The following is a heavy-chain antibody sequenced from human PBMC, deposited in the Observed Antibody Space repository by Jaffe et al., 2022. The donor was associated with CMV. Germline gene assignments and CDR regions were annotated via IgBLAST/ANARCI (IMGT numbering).Heavy chain of an antibody. J-gene: IGHJ3*02. CDR2: ISSNGGST. V-gene: IGHV3-64*02. CDR1: GFTFSSYA. CDR3: AREGWPNTFDI. Sequence: EVQLVESGEGLVQPGGSLRLSCAASGFTFSSYAMHWVRQAPGKGLEYVSAISSNGGSTYYADSVKGRFTISRDNSKNTLYLQMGSLRAEDMAVYYCAREGWPNTFDIWGQGTMVTVSS.